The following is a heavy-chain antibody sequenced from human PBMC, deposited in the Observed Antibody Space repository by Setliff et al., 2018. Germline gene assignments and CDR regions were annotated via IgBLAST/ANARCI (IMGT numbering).Heavy chain of an antibody. D-gene: IGHD1-7*01. J-gene: IGHJ4*02. Sequence: PGGSLRLSCAASGFTVSANDMSWVRQAPGKGLEWVSTIYSGDRNTFYTDSVKGRFTIFRDGSKNILYLQMTSLRAEDTAVYYCAKPQVELRWGFESWGQGTPVTVSS. CDR1: GFTVSAND. V-gene: IGHV3-23*03. CDR3: AKPQVELRWGFES. CDR2: IYSGDRNT.